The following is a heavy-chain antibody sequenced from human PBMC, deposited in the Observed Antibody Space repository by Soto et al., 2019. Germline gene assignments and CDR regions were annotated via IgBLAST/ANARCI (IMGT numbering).Heavy chain of an antibody. V-gene: IGHV3-11*06. D-gene: IGHD4-17*01. Sequence: PGGSLRLSCAGSGFTFGDSYMSWIRQAPGKGLEWLSYISPGSRYPAYADSVKGRFTISRDNAKRSLYLQMMSLRPEDTAIYYCAREGVTNYADYYFDLWGHGALVTVSS. CDR3: AREGVTNYADYYFDL. J-gene: IGHJ4*01. CDR1: GFTFGDSY. CDR2: ISPGSRYP.